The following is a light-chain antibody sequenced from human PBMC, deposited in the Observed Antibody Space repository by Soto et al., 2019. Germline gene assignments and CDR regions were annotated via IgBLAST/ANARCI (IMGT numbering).Light chain of an antibody. J-gene: IGKJ2*01. V-gene: IGKV3-15*01. CDR2: GVS. CDR1: QSISGE. CDR3: KQGHDWPLT. Sequence: EIVMTQSPATLSVSPGERATLSCRASQSISGELAWYQQRPGQPPRLLIYGVSTRATGVPDRFSGSGSGSDFTLTISGLQSEDFAVYYCKQGHDWPLTFGQGTRLDI.